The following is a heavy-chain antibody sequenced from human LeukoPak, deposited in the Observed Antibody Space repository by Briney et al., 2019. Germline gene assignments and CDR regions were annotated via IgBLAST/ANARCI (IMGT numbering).Heavy chain of an antibody. D-gene: IGHD2-2*01. J-gene: IGHJ6*03. Sequence: SETLSLTCAVYGGSFSGYYWSWIRQPPGMGLEWMGEIIHSGSTNYNPSLKSRVTISVDTSTNQFSLTLSSVTAADTAVYYCARGGYCSSTSCRYYYYYYMDVWGKGTTVTVSS. CDR2: IIHSGST. V-gene: IGHV4-34*01. CDR3: ARGGYCSSTSCRYYYYYYMDV. CDR1: GGSFSGYY.